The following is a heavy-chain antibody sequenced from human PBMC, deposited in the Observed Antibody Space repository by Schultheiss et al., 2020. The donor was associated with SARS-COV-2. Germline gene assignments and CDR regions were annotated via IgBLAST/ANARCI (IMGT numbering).Heavy chain of an antibody. CDR2: ISGSGGST. Sequence: GESLKISCKGSGYSFTSYWIGWVRQAPGKGLEWVSAISGSGGSTYYADSVKGRFTISRDNSKNTLYLQMNSLRAEDTAVYYCTTRGGQWELLQTDYWGQGTLVTVSS. J-gene: IGHJ4*02. V-gene: IGHV3-23*01. D-gene: IGHD1-26*01. CDR3: TTRGGQWELLQTDY. CDR1: GYSFTSYW.